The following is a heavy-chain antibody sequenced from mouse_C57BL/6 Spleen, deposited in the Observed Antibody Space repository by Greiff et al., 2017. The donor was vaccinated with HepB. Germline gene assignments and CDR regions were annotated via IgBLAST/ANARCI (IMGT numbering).Heavy chain of an antibody. Sequence: EVMLVESGGGLVQPGGSMKLSCAASGFTFSDAWMDWVRQSPEKGLEWVAEIKNKANNHATYYAVSVKGRFTISRDDSKSSVYLQMHSLRAEDTGIYYCTRDSSWYFDVWGTGTTVTVSS. CDR1: GFTFSDAW. D-gene: IGHD1-1*01. CDR2: IKNKANNHAT. V-gene: IGHV6-6*01. J-gene: IGHJ1*03. CDR3: TRDSSWYFDV.